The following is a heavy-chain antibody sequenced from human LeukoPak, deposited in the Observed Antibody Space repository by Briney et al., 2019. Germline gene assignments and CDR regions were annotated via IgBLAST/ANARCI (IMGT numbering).Heavy chain of an antibody. CDR3: AKEGAGSSNRYFQH. J-gene: IGHJ1*01. CDR1: GFTFSTYA. Sequence: GGSLRLSCAASGFTFSTYAMNWVRQAPGKGLEWVSVISGSGSYIYYADSVKGRFTISSDNSKNTLYLQMNNLRADDTAVYYCAKEGAGSSNRYFQHWGQGTLVTVSS. V-gene: IGHV3-23*01. CDR2: ISGSGSYI. D-gene: IGHD2-15*01.